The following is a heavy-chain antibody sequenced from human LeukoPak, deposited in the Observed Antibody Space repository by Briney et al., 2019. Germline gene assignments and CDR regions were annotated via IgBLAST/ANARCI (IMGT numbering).Heavy chain of an antibody. J-gene: IGHJ6*03. CDR3: ARDGNRDGDMDV. CDR1: GFTFVSYN. CDR2: ISSSSSLI. Sequence: GGSLRLSCAASGFTFVSYNMNWVRQAPGKGLEWVSYISSSSSLIYYAGSVKGRFTVSRDSAKRSLYLQMNSLRAEDTAVYYCARDGNRDGDMDVWGKGTTVTVSS. V-gene: IGHV3-48*01. D-gene: IGHD1-1*01.